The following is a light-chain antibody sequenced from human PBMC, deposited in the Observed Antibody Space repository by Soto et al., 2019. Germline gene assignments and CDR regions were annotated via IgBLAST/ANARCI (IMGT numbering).Light chain of an antibody. V-gene: IGKV3-11*01. CDR2: DAS. CDR1: QSVSSS. J-gene: IGKJ4*01. CDR3: QQRNNRLT. Sequence: EIVLTQSPATLSLSPGDRATLSCRASQSVSSSLAWYQQKPGQAPRLLIYDASNRATGIPARFSGSGSGTDFTLTISSLEPEDFAVXYCQQRNNRLTFGGGTKLEIK.